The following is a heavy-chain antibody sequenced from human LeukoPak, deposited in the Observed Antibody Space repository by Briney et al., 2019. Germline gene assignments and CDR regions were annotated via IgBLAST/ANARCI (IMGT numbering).Heavy chain of an antibody. D-gene: IGHD3-3*01. J-gene: IGHJ3*02. Sequence: GGSLRLSCAASGFTFSSYAMSWVRQAPGKGLEWVSAISSSSSTIYYADSVKGRFTISRDNAKNSLYLQMNSLRAEDTAVYYCARDGGQYYDFWSGYPRNDAFDIWGQGTMVTVPS. CDR2: ISSSSSTI. V-gene: IGHV3-48*01. CDR3: ARDGGQYYDFWSGYPRNDAFDI. CDR1: GFTFSSYA.